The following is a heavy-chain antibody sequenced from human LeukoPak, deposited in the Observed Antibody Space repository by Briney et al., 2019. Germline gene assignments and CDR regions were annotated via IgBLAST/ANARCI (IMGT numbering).Heavy chain of an antibody. CDR3: ARGYSGYDGFDY. V-gene: IGHV3-30*04. D-gene: IGHD5-12*01. J-gene: IGHJ4*02. CDR2: ISYDGSNK. CDR1: GFTFSSYA. Sequence: GGSLRLSCAASGFTFSSYAMHWVRRAPGKGLEWVAVISYDGSNKYYADSVKGRFTISRDNSKNTLYLQMNSLRAEDTAVYYCARGYSGYDGFDYWGQGTLVTVSS.